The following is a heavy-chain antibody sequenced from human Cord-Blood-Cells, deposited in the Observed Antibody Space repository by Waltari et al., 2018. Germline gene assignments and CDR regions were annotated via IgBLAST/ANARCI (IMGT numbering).Heavy chain of an antibody. Sequence: QLQLQESGPGLVKPSETLSLTCTVSGGSISSSSYYWGWIRQPPGKGLEWIGSICYSGSTYYNPSLKSRVTISVDTSKNQFSLKLSSVTAADTAVYYCARQGSSSWFWFDPWGQGTLVTVSS. D-gene: IGHD6-13*01. V-gene: IGHV4-39*01. J-gene: IGHJ5*02. CDR2: ICYSGST. CDR3: ARQGSSSWFWFDP. CDR1: GGSISSSSYY.